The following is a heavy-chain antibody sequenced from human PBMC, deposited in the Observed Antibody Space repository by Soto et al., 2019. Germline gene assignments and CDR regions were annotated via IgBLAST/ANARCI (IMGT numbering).Heavy chain of an antibody. Sequence: PSETLSLTCAVYGGSLSGYYWSWIRQPPGKGLEWIGEINHSGSTNYNPSLKSRVTISVDTSKNQFSLKLSSVTAADTAVYYCARDEAFEYSSSSGSDAFDIWGQGTMVTVSS. CDR3: ARDEAFEYSSSSGSDAFDI. CDR2: INHSGST. V-gene: IGHV4-34*01. CDR1: GGSLSGYY. D-gene: IGHD6-6*01. J-gene: IGHJ3*02.